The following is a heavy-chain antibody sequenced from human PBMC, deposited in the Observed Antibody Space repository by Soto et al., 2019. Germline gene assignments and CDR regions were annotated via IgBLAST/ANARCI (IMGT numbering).Heavy chain of an antibody. Sequence: KPSETLSLTCTVSGGSISSGSYYWSWIRQHPGKGLEWIGNIYNSGRIDYNKSLKGRFTITVDTSKNQFSLNVTSVTAADTAIYYCAGESDYYDSSGSGFDYWGQGTLVTV. J-gene: IGHJ4*01. CDR1: GGSISSGSYY. D-gene: IGHD3-22*01. V-gene: IGHV4-31*03. CDR3: AGESDYYDSSGSGFDY. CDR2: IYNSGRI.